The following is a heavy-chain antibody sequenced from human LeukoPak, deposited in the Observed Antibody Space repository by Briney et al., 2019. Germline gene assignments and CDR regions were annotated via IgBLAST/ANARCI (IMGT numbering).Heavy chain of an antibody. Sequence: ASVKVSCKASGYTFTSYGISWVRQAPGQGLEWMGWISAYNGNTNYAQKLQGRVTMTTDTSTSTAYMELSRLRSDDTAVYYCARVRSQSIVAIDYYYYYMDVRGKGTTVTVSS. V-gene: IGHV1-18*01. D-gene: IGHD5-12*01. CDR2: ISAYNGNT. CDR1: GYTFTSYG. CDR3: ARVRSQSIVAIDYYYYYMDV. J-gene: IGHJ6*03.